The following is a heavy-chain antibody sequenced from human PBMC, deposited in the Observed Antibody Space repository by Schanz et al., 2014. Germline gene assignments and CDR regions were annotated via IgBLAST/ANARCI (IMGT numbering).Heavy chain of an antibody. Sequence: EVQLLESGGDLVQPGGSLRLSCAASGFLFRNYAMNWVRRAPGKGLEWVSQISSGGPTYHTDSVKGRFTISRDDSENTVYLEFHSLRSEDTALYYCAREAKWGQWYFDLWGRGSLVTVSS. D-gene: IGHD1-26*01. CDR2: ISSGGPT. CDR3: AREAKWGQWYFDL. J-gene: IGHJ2*01. CDR1: GFLFRNYA. V-gene: IGHV3-23*01.